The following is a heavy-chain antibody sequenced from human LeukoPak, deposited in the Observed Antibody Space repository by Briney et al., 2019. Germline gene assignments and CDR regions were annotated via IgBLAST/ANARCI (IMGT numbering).Heavy chain of an antibody. CDR2: IRYDGSNK. D-gene: IGHD2-21*02. V-gene: IGHV3-30*02. Sequence: GGSLRLSCAASGFRFRNYGMHWVRQAPGKGLEWVAFIRYDGSNKYYADSVKGRFTISRDNSKNTLYLQMNSLRAEDTAVYYCAKDLVTAIPLDWYFDLWGRGTLVTVSS. CDR1: GFRFRNYG. J-gene: IGHJ2*01. CDR3: AKDLVTAIPLDWYFDL.